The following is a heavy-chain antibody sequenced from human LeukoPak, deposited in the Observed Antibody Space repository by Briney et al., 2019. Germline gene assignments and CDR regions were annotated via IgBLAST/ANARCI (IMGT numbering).Heavy chain of an antibody. CDR2: INPNSGGT. CDR3: ARTKPPCTSCLLLDY. J-gene: IGHJ4*02. V-gene: IGHV1-2*02. Sequence: AASVKVSCKASGYTFTAYYIHWLRQAPGQGPEWMGWINPNSGGTNYAPKFRGLVTMSSDTSITTAYMELSRLISGDTAVYYCARTKPPCTSCLLLDYWGQGTLVTVSS. CDR1: GYTFTAYY. D-gene: IGHD2-2*01.